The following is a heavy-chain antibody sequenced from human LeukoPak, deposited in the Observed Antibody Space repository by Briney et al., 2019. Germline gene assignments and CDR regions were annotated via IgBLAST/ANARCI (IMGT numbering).Heavy chain of an antibody. V-gene: IGHV3-23*01. J-gene: IGHJ1*01. CDR1: GFTFSDYY. D-gene: IGHD5-12*01. CDR2: ISGSGGST. CDR3: AKDSNSGYVREYFQH. Sequence: PGGSLRLSCAASGFTFSDYYMSWVRQAPGKGLEWVSAISGSGGSTYYADSVKGRFTISRDNSKNTLYLQMNSLRAEDTAVYYCAKDSNSGYVREYFQHWGQGTLVTVSS.